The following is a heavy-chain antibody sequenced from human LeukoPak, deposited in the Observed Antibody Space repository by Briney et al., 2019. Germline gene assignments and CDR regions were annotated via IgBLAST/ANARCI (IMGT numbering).Heavy chain of an antibody. CDR2: IYYSGST. Sequence: KPSETLSLTCTVSGGSISSYYWSWIRQPPGKGLEWIGYIYYSGSTDYNPSLKSRVTMSVDTSKNQFSLKLSSVTAADTAVYYCARDLELERNRWNYFESWGQGTLVTVSS. D-gene: IGHD1-1*01. J-gene: IGHJ4*02. CDR3: ARDLELERNRWNYFES. V-gene: IGHV4-59*01. CDR1: GGSISSYY.